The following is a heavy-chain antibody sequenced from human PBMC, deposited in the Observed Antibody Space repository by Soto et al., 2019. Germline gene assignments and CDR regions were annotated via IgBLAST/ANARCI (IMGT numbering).Heavy chain of an antibody. J-gene: IGHJ3*02. CDR3: ARQRFLEWLKLGDFDI. CDR2: IYYSGST. D-gene: IGHD3-3*01. V-gene: IGHV4-39*01. Sequence: SETLSLTCTVSGGSISSSSYYWGWIRQPPGKGLEWIGSIYYSGSTYYNPSLKSRVTISVDTSKNQFSLKLSSVTAADTAVYYCARQRFLEWLKLGDFDIWGQGTMVTVSS. CDR1: GGSISSSSYY.